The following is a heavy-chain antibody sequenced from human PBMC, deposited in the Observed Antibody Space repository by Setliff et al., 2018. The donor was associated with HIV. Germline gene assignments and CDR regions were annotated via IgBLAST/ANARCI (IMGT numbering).Heavy chain of an antibody. V-gene: IGHV1-18*01. CDR2: ISAYNGNT. CDR1: GYTFTSYG. J-gene: IGHJ6*03. D-gene: IGHD2-2*01. CDR3: ARGPKDCTSTSCRYYYYYYYMDV. Sequence: ASVKVSCKASGYTFTSYGISWVRQAPGQGLEWMGWISAYNGNTNYAQKFQGRVTIIADKSTSTVYMEVSRLRSEDTAMYYCARGPKDCTSTSCRYYYYYYYMDVWGKGTPVTVSS.